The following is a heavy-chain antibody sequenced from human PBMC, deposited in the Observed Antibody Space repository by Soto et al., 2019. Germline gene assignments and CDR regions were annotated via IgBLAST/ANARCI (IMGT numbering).Heavy chain of an antibody. D-gene: IGHD5-18*01. CDR2: ISGSGGST. Sequence: PGGSLRLSCAASGFTFSSYAMSWVRQAPGKGLEWVSAISGSGGSTYYADSVKGRFTISRDNSKNTLYLQMNSLRAEDTAVYYCAKVGDSYGFFSDPFDYWGQGTLVTVSS. CDR1: GFTFSSYA. V-gene: IGHV3-23*01. CDR3: AKVGDSYGFFSDPFDY. J-gene: IGHJ4*02.